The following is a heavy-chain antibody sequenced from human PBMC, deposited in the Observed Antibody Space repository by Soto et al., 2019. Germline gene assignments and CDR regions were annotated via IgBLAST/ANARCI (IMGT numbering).Heavy chain of an antibody. J-gene: IGHJ4*02. V-gene: IGHV1-2*04. CDR1: GYTFTGYY. Sequence: ASVKVSCKASGYTFTGYYMHWVRQAPGQGLEWMGWINPNSGGTNYAQKFQGWVTMTRDTSISTAYMELSRLRSDDTAVYYCARGAYSSPWTNDYWGQGTLVTVSS. CDR2: INPNSGGT. CDR3: ARGAYSSPWTNDY. D-gene: IGHD6-13*01.